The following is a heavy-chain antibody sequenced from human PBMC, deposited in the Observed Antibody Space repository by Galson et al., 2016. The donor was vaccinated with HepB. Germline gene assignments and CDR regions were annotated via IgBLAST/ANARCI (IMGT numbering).Heavy chain of an antibody. CDR3: ARELPTDAFDI. CDR2: IKQDGSEK. CDR1: GFSFNIYR. Sequence: SLRLSCAASGFSFNIYRMNWVRQAPGKGLEWVANIKQDGSEKYYVDSVKGRFTISRDNAQNSLYLQMNNLRAEDAAVYYCARELPTDAFDIWGQGTMVTVSS. V-gene: IGHV3-7*03. D-gene: IGHD2-21*02. J-gene: IGHJ3*02.